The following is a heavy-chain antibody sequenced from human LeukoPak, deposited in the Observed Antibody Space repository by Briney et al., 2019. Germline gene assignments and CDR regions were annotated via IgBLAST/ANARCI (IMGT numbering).Heavy chain of an antibody. CDR1: GYTFTSYG. J-gene: IGHJ6*02. CDR3: ASELGMSYYYGMDV. V-gene: IGHV1-8*02. Sequence: EASVKVSCKASGYTFTSYGISWVRQATGQGLEWMGWMNPNSGNTGYAQKFQGRVTMTRNTSISTAYMELSSLRSEDTAVYYCASELGMSYYYGMDVWGQGTTVTVSS. CDR2: MNPNSGNT. D-gene: IGHD7-27*01.